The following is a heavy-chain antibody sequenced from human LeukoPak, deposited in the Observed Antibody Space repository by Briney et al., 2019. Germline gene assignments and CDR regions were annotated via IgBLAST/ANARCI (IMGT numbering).Heavy chain of an antibody. V-gene: IGHV4-30-4*01. CDR1: GGSISSGDYY. D-gene: IGHD3-10*01. J-gene: IGHJ5*02. Sequence: SQTLSLTCTVSGGSISSGDYYWSWIRQPPGKGLEWIGYIYYSGSTYYNPSLKSRVTISVDTSKNQFSLKLSSVTAADTAVYYCARRNPSRDYYGSGSTHNWFDPWGQGTLVTVSS. CDR3: ARRNPSRDYYGSGSTHNWFDP. CDR2: IYYSGST.